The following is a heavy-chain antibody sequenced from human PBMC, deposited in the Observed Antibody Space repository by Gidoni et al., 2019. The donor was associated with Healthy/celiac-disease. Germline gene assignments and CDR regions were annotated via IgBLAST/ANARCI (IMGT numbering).Heavy chain of an antibody. J-gene: IGHJ5*02. Sequence: QVQLQESCPGLVKPSETLSLTCTVSGGSISIYYWSWIRQPPGKGLELIGYISYRGSPNYNPSLKSRVTISVDTSKNQFSLKLSSVTAADTAVYYCARDLLRGGATETGNWFDPWGQGTLVTVSS. D-gene: IGHD1-26*01. CDR2: ISYRGSP. CDR1: GGSISIYY. CDR3: ARDLLRGGATETGNWFDP. V-gene: IGHV4-59*01.